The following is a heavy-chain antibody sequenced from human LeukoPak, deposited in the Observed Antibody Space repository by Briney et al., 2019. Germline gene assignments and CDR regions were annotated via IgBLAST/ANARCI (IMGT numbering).Heavy chain of an antibody. V-gene: IGHV3-23*01. Sequence: PGGSLRLSCAASGFTFSNNAMSWVRQAPGKGLEWVSGISGSGGSTYYADSVKGRFTISRDNSKNTLYLQMNSLTDEDTAVYYCAKKWGVGTTTLDYFDYWGQGTLVTVSS. CDR1: GFTFSNNA. CDR2: ISGSGGST. CDR3: AKKWGVGTTTLDYFDY. D-gene: IGHD1-26*01. J-gene: IGHJ4*02.